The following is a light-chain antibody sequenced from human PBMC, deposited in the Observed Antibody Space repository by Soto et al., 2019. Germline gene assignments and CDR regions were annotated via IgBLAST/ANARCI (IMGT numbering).Light chain of an antibody. CDR2: YDS. V-gene: IGLV3-21*04. J-gene: IGLJ2*01. Sequence: SYELTQPPSVSVAPGKTARITCGGNNIGSKSVHWYQQKPGQAPVLVIYYDSDRPSGIPERFSGSNSGNTATLTISRVEAEDEAEYYCQVWDSSSDHRRVFGGGTKVTVL. CDR3: QVWDSSSDHRRV. CDR1: NIGSKS.